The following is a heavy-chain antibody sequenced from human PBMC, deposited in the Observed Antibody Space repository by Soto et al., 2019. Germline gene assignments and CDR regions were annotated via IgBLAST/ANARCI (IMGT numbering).Heavy chain of an antibody. CDR2: IFSNDEK. D-gene: IGHD6-19*01. Sequence: SGPTLVNPTETLTLTCTVSGFSLSNARMGVSWIRQPPGKALEWLAHIFSNDEKSYSTSLKSRLTISKDTSKSQVVLTMTNMDPVDTATYYCARIATAVAGTTGYYYYGMDVWGQGTTVTVSS. CDR1: GFSLSNARMG. CDR3: ARIATAVAGTTGYYYYGMDV. J-gene: IGHJ6*02. V-gene: IGHV2-26*01.